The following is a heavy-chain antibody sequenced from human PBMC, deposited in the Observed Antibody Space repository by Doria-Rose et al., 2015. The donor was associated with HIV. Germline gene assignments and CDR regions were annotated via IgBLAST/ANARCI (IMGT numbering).Heavy chain of an antibody. CDR2: ILSDDER. Sequence: SGPVLVKPTETLTLTCTVSGVSLSSPGMGVSWIRQPPGKALEWLGNILSDDERSYKTSLESRLNISRGTSKSQVVLTMTDMDPVDTATNYCARIKSSRWYHKYYFDFWGQGTLVIVSA. D-gene: IGHD6-13*01. CDR1: GVSLSSPGMG. CDR3: ARIKSSRWYHKYYFDF. J-gene: IGHJ4*02. V-gene: IGHV2-26*01.